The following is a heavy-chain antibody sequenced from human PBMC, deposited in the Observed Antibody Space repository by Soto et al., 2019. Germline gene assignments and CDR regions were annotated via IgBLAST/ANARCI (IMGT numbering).Heavy chain of an antibody. CDR1: GFTFSSYA. CDR3: AKSRVFIGAIVTLLDS. CDR2: ISNNGDTA. D-gene: IGHD3-16*02. Sequence: EVQVLESGGGLVQPGGSLTLSCATSGFTFSSYAMVWVRQAAEKGLEWVASISNNGDTAYYADSVKGRFTISRGNSENTLYLLMNGLRADDTALYFCAKSRVFIGAIVTLLDSWGQGTQVTVSS. J-gene: IGHJ4*02. V-gene: IGHV3-23*01.